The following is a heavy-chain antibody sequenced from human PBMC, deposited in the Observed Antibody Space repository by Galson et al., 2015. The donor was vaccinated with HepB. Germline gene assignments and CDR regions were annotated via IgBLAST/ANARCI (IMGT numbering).Heavy chain of an antibody. V-gene: IGHV4-30-4*07. Sequence: TLSLTCAVSGGSISSGGYAWSWIRRPPGKGLEYIGYVYYRGTTYYNPSLKSRLTISVDVSKNQFSLKLSSVTAADTAVYYCARGLRSAWFVDWFDPWGQGTVVTVAS. CDR3: ARGLRSAWFVDWFDP. CDR1: GGSISSGGYA. J-gene: IGHJ5*02. D-gene: IGHD6-19*01. CDR2: VYYRGTT.